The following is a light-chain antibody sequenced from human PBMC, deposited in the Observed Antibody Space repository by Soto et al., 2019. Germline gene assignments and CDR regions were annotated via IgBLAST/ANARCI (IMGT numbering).Light chain of an antibody. Sequence: QSVLTQPASVAGSPGQSITISCTATSSDVGGYNFVSWYQQHPGEAPKLMIYEVSNRPSGVSSRFSGSKSGKTDTLTISGLQAEDEADYYCSSYTSSSTRVFGTGSKVTVL. CDR1: SSDVGGYNF. CDR3: SSYTSSSTRV. V-gene: IGLV2-14*01. CDR2: EVS. J-gene: IGLJ1*01.